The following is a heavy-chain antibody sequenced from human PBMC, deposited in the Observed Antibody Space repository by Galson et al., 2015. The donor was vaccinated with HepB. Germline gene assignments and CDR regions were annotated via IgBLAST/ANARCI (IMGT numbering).Heavy chain of an antibody. J-gene: IGHJ3*02. CDR1: GFTFCSYA. V-gene: IGHV3-30-3*01. CDR3: ARTDYGDYGGDAFDI. CDR2: ISYDGSNK. Sequence: SLRLSCAASGFTFCSYAMHWVRQAPGKGLEWVAVISYDGSNKYYADSVKGRFTISRDNSKNTLYLQMNSLRAEDTAVYYCARTDYGDYGGDAFDIWGQGTMVTVSS. D-gene: IGHD4-17*01.